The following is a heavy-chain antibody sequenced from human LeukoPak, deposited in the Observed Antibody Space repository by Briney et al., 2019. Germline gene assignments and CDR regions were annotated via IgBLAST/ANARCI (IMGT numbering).Heavy chain of an antibody. J-gene: IGHJ6*03. V-gene: IGHV4-4*07. CDR2: IYTSGST. Sequence: SETLSLTCTVSGGSISSYYWSWIRQPAGKGLEWIGRIYTSGSTNYNPSLKSRVTMSVDTSKNQFSLKLSSVTAADTAVYYCARGTVRGVTFDDYYYYMDVWGKGTTVTISS. CDR3: ARGTVRGVTFDDYYYYMDV. D-gene: IGHD3-10*01. CDR1: GGSISSYY.